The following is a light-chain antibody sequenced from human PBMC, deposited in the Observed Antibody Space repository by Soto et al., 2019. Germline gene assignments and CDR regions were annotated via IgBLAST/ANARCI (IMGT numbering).Light chain of an antibody. CDR2: DAS. J-gene: IGKJ4*01. CDR1: QSVSNS. Sequence: EIVLTQSPATLSLSPGERASLSYRASQSVSNSLAWYQQKPGQAPRLLIYDASNRGTGIPARFSGSGSGTDFTLSISSREPDDVAVDYCQQRTSWPPDLTFGGGTKVEIK. CDR3: QQRTSWPPDLT. V-gene: IGKV3-11*01.